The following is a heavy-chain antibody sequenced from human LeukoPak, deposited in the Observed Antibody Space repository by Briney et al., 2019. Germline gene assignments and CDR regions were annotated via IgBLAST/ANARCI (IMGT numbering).Heavy chain of an antibody. J-gene: IGHJ4*02. CDR2: INHSGST. CDR3: ATRGGYCSGGSCYHFNY. CDR1: GGSFTGYY. V-gene: IGHV4-34*01. D-gene: IGHD2-15*01. Sequence: SETLSLTRAVYGGSFTGYYWSWIRQPPGKGLEWIGEINHSGSTNYNPSLKSRVTISVDTSKNQFSLKLSSVTAADTAVYYCATRGGYCSGGSCYHFNYWGQGTLVTVSS.